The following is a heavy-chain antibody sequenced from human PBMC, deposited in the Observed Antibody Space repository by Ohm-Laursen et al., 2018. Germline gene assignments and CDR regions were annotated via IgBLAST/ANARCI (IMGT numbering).Heavy chain of an antibody. J-gene: IGHJ6*02. CDR3: ARGDIVVVPAAVEGAYYYYGMDV. CDR2: ISSSGSTI. Sequence: SLRLSCAASGFTFSDYYMSWIRQAPGKGLEWVSYISSSGSTIYYADSVKGRFTISRDNAKNSLYLQMNSLRAEDTAVYYCARGDIVVVPAAVEGAYYYYGMDVWGQGTTVTVSS. CDR1: GFTFSDYY. D-gene: IGHD2-2*01. V-gene: IGHV3-11*01.